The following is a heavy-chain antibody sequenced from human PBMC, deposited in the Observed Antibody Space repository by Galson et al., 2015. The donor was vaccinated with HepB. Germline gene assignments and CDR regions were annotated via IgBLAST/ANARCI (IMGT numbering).Heavy chain of an antibody. D-gene: IGHD3-22*01. CDR3: ATEYPQVVVITTDAFDI. Sequence: SVKVSCKVSGYTLTELSMHWVRQAPGKGLEWMGGFDPEDGETIYAQKFQGRVTMTEDTSTDTAYMELSSLRSEDTAVYYCATEYPQVVVITTDAFDIWGQGTMVTVSS. V-gene: IGHV1-24*01. CDR2: FDPEDGET. J-gene: IGHJ3*02. CDR1: GYTLTELS.